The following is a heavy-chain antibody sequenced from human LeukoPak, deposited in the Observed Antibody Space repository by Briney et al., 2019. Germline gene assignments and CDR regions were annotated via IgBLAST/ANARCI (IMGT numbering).Heavy chain of an antibody. Sequence: ASETLSLTCSVSGYSISSDNWVWIRQAPGKGLELIAAIYRRENTYYNPSLKGRVTISVDTSKNQFSLKLTSVTAADTAVYYCARASADYDTSSDYLGGEGCLDFWGQGTLVTVS. CDR2: IYRRENT. V-gene: IGHV4-38-2*02. D-gene: IGHD3-22*01. CDR3: ARASADYDTSSDYLGGEGCLDF. J-gene: IGHJ4*02. CDR1: GYSISSDN.